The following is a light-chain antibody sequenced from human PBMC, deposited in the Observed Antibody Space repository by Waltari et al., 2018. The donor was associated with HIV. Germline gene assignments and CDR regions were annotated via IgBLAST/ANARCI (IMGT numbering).Light chain of an antibody. J-gene: IGLJ2*01. Sequence: QPVLTQPPSASGTPGQRVTISCSGRSPNIGGNTVTWFQQLPGTAPKLLIYTNNQWPSGVPDRFSGSKSGTSASLAISGLQSEDEADYYCAAWDDSLNGVVFGGGTKLTVL. CDR3: AAWDDSLNGVV. V-gene: IGLV1-44*01. CDR2: TNN. CDR1: SPNIGGNT.